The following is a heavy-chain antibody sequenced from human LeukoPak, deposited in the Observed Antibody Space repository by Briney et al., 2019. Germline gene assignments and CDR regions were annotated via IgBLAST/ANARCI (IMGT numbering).Heavy chain of an antibody. Sequence: PGESLKISCKGSGYSFTSYWIGWVRQMPGKGPEWMGIIYPGDSDTRYSPSFQGQVTISADKSISTAYLQWSSLKASDTAMYYCARPFFWSGYYTGVGFDYWGQGTLVTVSS. V-gene: IGHV5-51*01. CDR2: IYPGDSDT. J-gene: IGHJ4*02. CDR1: GYSFTSYW. D-gene: IGHD3-3*01. CDR3: ARPFFWSGYYTGVGFDY.